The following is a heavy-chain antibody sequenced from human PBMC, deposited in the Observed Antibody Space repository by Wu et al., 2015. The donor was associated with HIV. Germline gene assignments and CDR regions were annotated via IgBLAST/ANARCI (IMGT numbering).Heavy chain of an antibody. Sequence: QVQLVQSGAEVKKPGSSVKVSCKASGGTFSSYAISWVRQAPGQGLEWMGGIIPRFGTAHYAQQFQGRVTITADDSSTTVYMDLSSLRSDDTALYYCARGDRDYYFYMDVWGKGTTVIVSS. CDR2: IIPRFGTA. CDR3: ARGDRDYYFYMDV. V-gene: IGHV1-69*12. CDR1: GGTFSSYA. J-gene: IGHJ6*03.